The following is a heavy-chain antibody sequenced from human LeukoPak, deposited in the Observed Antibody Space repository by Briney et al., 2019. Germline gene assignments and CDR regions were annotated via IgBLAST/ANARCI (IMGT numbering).Heavy chain of an antibody. CDR2: INHFGST. D-gene: IGHD1-26*01. V-gene: IGHV4-39*07. CDR1: GGSINSSSSY. CDR3: ARIRSRKWGFDY. J-gene: IGHJ4*02. Sequence: SETLSLTCTVSGGSINSSSSYWGWIRQPPGKGLEWIGEINHFGSTNYNPSLKSRVTISIDTSKNQFSLKLSSVTAADTAVYYCARIRSRKWGFDYWGQGTLVTVSS.